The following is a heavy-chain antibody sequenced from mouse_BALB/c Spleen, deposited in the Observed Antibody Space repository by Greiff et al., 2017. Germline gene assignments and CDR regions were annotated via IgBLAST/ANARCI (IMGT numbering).Heavy chain of an antibody. V-gene: IGHV1-5*01. D-gene: IGHD2-4*01. J-gene: IGHJ3*01. CDR3: TREGDYDGFAY. Sequence: VHVKQSGTVLARPGASVKMSCKASGYSFTSYWMHWVKQRPGQGLEWIGAIYPGNSDTSYNQKFKGKAKLTAVTSASTAYMELSSLTNEDSAVYYCTREGDYDGFAYWGQGTLVTVSA. CDR2: IYPGNSDT. CDR1: GYSFTSYW.